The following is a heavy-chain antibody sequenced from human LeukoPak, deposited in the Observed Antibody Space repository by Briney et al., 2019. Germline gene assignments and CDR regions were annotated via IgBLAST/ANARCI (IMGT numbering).Heavy chain of an antibody. D-gene: IGHD2-2*02. V-gene: IGHV4-30-2*01. J-gene: IGHJ4*02. Sequence: PSQTLSLTCTVSGDSISSGGYYWSWIRQPPGKGLEWIGYIYHSGSTYYNPSLKSRVTMSVDTSKNQFSLKLSSVTAADTAVYYCARVFCSSTSCYRYYFDYWGQGTLVTVSS. CDR3: ARVFCSSTSCYRYYFDY. CDR2: IYHSGST. CDR1: GDSISSGGYY.